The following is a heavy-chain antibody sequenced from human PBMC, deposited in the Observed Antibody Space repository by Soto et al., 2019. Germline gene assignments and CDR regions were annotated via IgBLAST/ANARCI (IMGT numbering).Heavy chain of an antibody. D-gene: IGHD1-26*01. CDR2: IYYSGST. Sequence: SETLSLTCTVSGGSIISSSYYWVWIRQPPGKGLEWIGSIYYSGSTYYNPSLKSRVTISVDTSKNQFSLKLSSVTAADTAVYYCARQTRGSYRYYFDYWGQGTLVTVSS. CDR1: GGSIISSSYY. V-gene: IGHV4-39*01. CDR3: ARQTRGSYRYYFDY. J-gene: IGHJ4*02.